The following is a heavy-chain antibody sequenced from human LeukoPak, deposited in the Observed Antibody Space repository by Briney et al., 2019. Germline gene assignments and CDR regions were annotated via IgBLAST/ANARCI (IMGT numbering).Heavy chain of an antibody. V-gene: IGHV4-39*01. CDR1: GVSISSSSYY. CDR3: ARQVGSSYYYYYYGMDV. D-gene: IGHD6-25*01. CDR2: IYYSGST. J-gene: IGHJ6*02. Sequence: SETLSLTCTVSGVSISSSSYYWGWIRQPPGKGLEWIGSIYYSGSTYYNPSLKSRVTISVDTSKNQFSLKLSSVTAADTAVYYCARQVGSSYYYYYYGMDVWGQGTTVTVSS.